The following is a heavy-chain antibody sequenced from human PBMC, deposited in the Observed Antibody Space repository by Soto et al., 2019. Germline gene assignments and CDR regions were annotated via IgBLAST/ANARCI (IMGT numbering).Heavy chain of an antibody. CDR3: ARVRDCSSTSCYWVDY. V-gene: IGHV4-59*08. D-gene: IGHD2-2*01. CDR2: IYYSGSS. CDR1: GCSISSFY. J-gene: IGHJ4*02. Sequence: SGTLSLTCPVSGCSISSFYWSWVRQAPGRGLEWIGYIYYSGSSNYNPSLKSRVTISVDTSKKQFSLKLTSVTAADTAVYYCARVRDCSSTSCYWVDYWGQGTLVTVSS.